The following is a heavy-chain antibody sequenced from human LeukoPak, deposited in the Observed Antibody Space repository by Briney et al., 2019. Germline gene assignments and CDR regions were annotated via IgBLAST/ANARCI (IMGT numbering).Heavy chain of an antibody. CDR3: ARYRNPNSGGFGY. CDR1: GGSISNYY. J-gene: IGHJ4*02. D-gene: IGHD6-19*01. Sequence: SETLSLTCTVSGGSISNYYWSWIRQPPGKGLEWIGWIYYSGSTYYNPSLKSRVTILVDTSKNQFSLKLSSVTAADTAVYYSARYRNPNSGGFGYWGQGTLVTVSS. V-gene: IGHV4-59*01. CDR2: IYYSGST.